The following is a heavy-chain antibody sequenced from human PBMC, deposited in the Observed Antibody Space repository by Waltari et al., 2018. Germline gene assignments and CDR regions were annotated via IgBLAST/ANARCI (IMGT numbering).Heavy chain of an antibody. CDR1: GGSFSGYY. V-gene: IGHV4-34*01. Sequence: QVQLQQWGAGLLKPSETLSLTCAVYGGSFSGYYWSWIRQPPGKGLEWLGEINHSGSANYNPSLKSRVTISVDTSKNQFSLKLSSVTAADTAVYYCARGGPGAYYYGSGSYYRTWGQGTLVTVSS. CDR3: ARGGPGAYYYGSGSYYRT. D-gene: IGHD3-10*01. CDR2: INHSGSA. J-gene: IGHJ5*02.